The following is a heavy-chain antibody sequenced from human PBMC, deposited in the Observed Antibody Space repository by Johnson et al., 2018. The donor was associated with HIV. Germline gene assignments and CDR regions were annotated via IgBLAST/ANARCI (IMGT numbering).Heavy chain of an antibody. CDR1: GFTFSSYA. D-gene: IGHD2-2*01. Sequence: VQLVESGGGVVQPGRSLILSCAASGFTFSSYAMSWVRQAPGKGLEWVSEVSAGGGSTYYAASVKRRFTISRDNSKNTRYLQMNRLRAEDTAVYYCARGGQLLLWDAFDIWGQGTMVTVSS. CDR2: VSAGGGST. V-gene: IGHV3-23*04. J-gene: IGHJ3*02. CDR3: ARGGQLLLWDAFDI.